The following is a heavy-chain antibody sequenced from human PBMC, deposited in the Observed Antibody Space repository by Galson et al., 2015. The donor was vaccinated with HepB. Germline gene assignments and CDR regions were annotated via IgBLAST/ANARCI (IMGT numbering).Heavy chain of an antibody. J-gene: IGHJ6*02. D-gene: IGHD1-26*01. CDR2: ISWNSGSI. CDR3: AKGSGRWLVQGGSYFGHYYYYGMDV. V-gene: IGHV3-9*01. Sequence: SLRLSCAASGFTFDDYAMHWVRQAPGKGLEWVSGISWNSGSIGYADSVRGRFTISRDNAKNSLYLQMNSLRAEDTALYYCAKGSGRWLVQGGSYFGHYYYYGMDVWGQGTTVTVSS. CDR1: GFTFDDYA.